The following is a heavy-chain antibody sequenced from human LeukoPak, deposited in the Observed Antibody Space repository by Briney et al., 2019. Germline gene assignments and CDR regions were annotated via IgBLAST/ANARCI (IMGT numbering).Heavy chain of an antibody. V-gene: IGHV1-2*02. CDR3: ARAYXGGXCXXXXGMDV. CDR1: GYTFTGYY. D-gene: IGHD2-21*01. CDR2: INPNSGGT. J-gene: IGHJ6*02. Sequence: ASVKVSCKASGYTFTGYYMHWVRQAPGQGLEWMGWINPNSGGTNYAQKFQGRVTMTRDTSISTAYMELSRLRSDDTAVYYCARAYXGGXCXXXXGMDVWGQGXTVTVS.